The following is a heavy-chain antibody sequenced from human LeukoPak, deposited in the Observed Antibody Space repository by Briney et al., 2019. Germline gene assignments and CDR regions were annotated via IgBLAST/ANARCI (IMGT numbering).Heavy chain of an antibody. J-gene: IGHJ5*02. Sequence: SQTLSLTCAISGDSVSSNSAAWNWIRQSPSRGLEWLGRTYYGSKWYNDYAVSVKSRITINPDTSKNQFSLQLNSVTPEDTAVYYCARGTLLKGYSPLYNWFDPWGQGTLVTVSS. CDR1: GDSVSSNSAA. D-gene: IGHD6-13*01. CDR2: TYYGSKWYN. V-gene: IGHV6-1*01. CDR3: ARGTLLKGYSPLYNWFDP.